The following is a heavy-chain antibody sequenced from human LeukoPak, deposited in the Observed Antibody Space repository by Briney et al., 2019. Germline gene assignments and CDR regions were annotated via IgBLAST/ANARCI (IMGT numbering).Heavy chain of an antibody. J-gene: IGHJ4*02. D-gene: IGHD3-10*01. V-gene: IGHV3-48*03. CDR2: ISSSGSTI. CDR1: GFTFSSYE. CDR3: TLMVRGVITPFDY. Sequence: GGSLRLSCAASGFTFSSYEMNWVRQAPGKGLEWVSYISSSGSTIYYADSVKGRFTISRDNAKNSLYLQMNSLRAEDTAVYYCTLMVRGVITPFDYWGQGTLVTVSS.